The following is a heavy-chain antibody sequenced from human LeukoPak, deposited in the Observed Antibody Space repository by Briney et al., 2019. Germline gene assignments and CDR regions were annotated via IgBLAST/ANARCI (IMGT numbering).Heavy chain of an antibody. CDR3: AREYSSSWYFDY. Sequence: PGGSLRLSCAASGFTFSSYSMNWVRQAPGKGLEWVSSISSSSSYIYYADSVKGRFTISRDNAKNSLCLQMNSLRAEDTAVYYCAREYSSSWYFDYWGQGTLVTVSS. V-gene: IGHV3-21*01. CDR2: ISSSSSYI. J-gene: IGHJ4*02. D-gene: IGHD6-13*01. CDR1: GFTFSSYS.